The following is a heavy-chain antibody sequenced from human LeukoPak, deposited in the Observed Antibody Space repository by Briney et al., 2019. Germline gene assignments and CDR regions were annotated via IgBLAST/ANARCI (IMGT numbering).Heavy chain of an antibody. CDR2: ISSSSSYI. Sequence: GGSLRLSCAASGFTFSRYSMNWVRQAPGKGLEWVSSISSSSSYIYYADSVKGRFTISRDNAKNSLYLQMNSLRAEDTAVYYCARYDYVWGSCDYWGQGTLVTVSS. J-gene: IGHJ4*02. D-gene: IGHD3-16*01. CDR1: GFTFSRYS. CDR3: ARYDYVWGSCDY. V-gene: IGHV3-21*01.